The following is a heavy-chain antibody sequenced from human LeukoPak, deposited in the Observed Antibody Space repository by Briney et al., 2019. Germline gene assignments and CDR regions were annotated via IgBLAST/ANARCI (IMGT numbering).Heavy chain of an antibody. CDR1: GYSFTSYW. CDR3: ARQRGSSSWYRHFDY. V-gene: IGHV5-51*01. J-gene: IGHJ4*02. D-gene: IGHD6-13*01. Sequence: GEALKISCKGSGYSFTSYWIGWVRQMPGKGLEWMGIIYSGDSDTRYSPSFQGQVTISADKSISTAYLQCSSLKASDTAMYYCARQRGSSSWYRHFDYWGQGTLVTVSS. CDR2: IYSGDSDT.